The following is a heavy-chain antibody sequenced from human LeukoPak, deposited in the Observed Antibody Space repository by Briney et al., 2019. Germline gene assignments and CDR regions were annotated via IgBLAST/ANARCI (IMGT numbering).Heavy chain of an antibody. CDR2: INGDGSTT. CDR1: GFTFSSYW. V-gene: IGHV3-74*01. Sequence: GGSLRLSCAASGFTFSSYWMHWVRQAPGRRLMWVSRINGDGSTTNYADSVKGRFTISRDNAQNSMYLQMNSLRVEDTAVYYCTSWGDTTAEYFQRWGQGTLVTVSS. D-gene: IGHD2-21*02. J-gene: IGHJ1*01. CDR3: TSWGDTTAEYFQR.